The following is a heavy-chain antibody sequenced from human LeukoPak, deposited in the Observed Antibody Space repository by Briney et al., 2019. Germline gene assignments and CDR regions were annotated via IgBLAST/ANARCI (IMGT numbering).Heavy chain of an antibody. J-gene: IGHJ4*02. CDR1: GFTFSSYG. CDR3: AVLYSGCDEFDY. Sequence: GGSLRLSCAASGFTFSSYGMHWVRQAPGKGLEWVAFIRYDGSNKYYADSVKGRFTISRDNSKNTLYLQMNSLRAEDTAVYYSAVLYSGCDEFDYWGQGTLVTVSS. V-gene: IGHV3-30*02. D-gene: IGHD5-12*01. CDR2: IRYDGSNK.